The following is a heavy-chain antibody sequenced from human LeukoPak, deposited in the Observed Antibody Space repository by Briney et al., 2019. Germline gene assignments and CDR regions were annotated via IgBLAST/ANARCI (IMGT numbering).Heavy chain of an antibody. CDR2: ISYDGSNK. Sequence: GGSLRLSCAVSGFTFSSYAMHWVRQAPGKGLEWVAVISYDGSNKYYADSVKGRFTISRDNSKNTLYLQMNSLRAEDTAVYYCARDPYYDFWSGYYSYYYYGMDVWGQGTTVTVSS. V-gene: IGHV3-30-3*01. J-gene: IGHJ6*02. CDR3: ARDPYYDFWSGYYSYYYYGMDV. CDR1: GFTFSSYA. D-gene: IGHD3-3*01.